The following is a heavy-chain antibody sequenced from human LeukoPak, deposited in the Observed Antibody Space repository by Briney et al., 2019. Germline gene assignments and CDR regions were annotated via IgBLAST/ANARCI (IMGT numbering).Heavy chain of an antibody. CDR1: GGSISSHY. J-gene: IGHJ6*03. D-gene: IGHD6-13*01. CDR3: ARAGSVADARYYYYYMDV. V-gene: IGHV4-59*11. CDR2: FYYSGTT. Sequence: PSETLSLTCTVSGGSISSHYWSWIRQPPGKGLEWIGYFYYSGTTSYSPSLESRVTMSIDTSKNQFSLKLTSITPADTAAYYCARAGSVADARYYYYYMDVWGEGTTVTVSS.